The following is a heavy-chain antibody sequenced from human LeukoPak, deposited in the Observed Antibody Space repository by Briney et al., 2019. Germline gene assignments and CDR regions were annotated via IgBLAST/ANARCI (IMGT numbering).Heavy chain of an antibody. V-gene: IGHV3-21*01. D-gene: IGHD3-3*01. Sequence: GGSLRLSCAASGFSFSSNAMNWVRQAPGKGLEWVSSISSSSSYIYYADSVKGRFTISRDNAKNSLYLQMNSLRAEDTAVYYCARELRITIFGVVTPDAFDIWGQGTMVTVSS. CDR3: ARELRITIFGVVTPDAFDI. CDR1: GFSFSSNA. J-gene: IGHJ3*02. CDR2: ISSSSSYI.